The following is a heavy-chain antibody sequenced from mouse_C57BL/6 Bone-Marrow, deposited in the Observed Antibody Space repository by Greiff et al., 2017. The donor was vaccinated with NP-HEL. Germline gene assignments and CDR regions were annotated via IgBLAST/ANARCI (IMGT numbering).Heavy chain of an antibody. Sequence: QVQLQQPGAELVKPGASVKLSCKASGYTFTSYWMHWVKQRPGQGLEWIGMIHPNSGSTNYNEKLKSKATLTVDKSSSTAYMQLSSLTSEDSAVYYCARSPITTVVGGDYAMDYWGQGTSVTVSS. CDR3: ARSPITTVVGGDYAMDY. CDR2: IHPNSGST. D-gene: IGHD1-1*01. J-gene: IGHJ4*01. CDR1: GYTFTSYW. V-gene: IGHV1-64*01.